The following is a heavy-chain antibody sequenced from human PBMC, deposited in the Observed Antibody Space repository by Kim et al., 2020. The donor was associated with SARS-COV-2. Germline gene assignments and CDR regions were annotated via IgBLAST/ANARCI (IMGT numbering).Heavy chain of an antibody. CDR3: YLPLSPKRSYTGYSGGAFDI. D-gene: IGHD6-13*01. CDR1: GFTFSSYW. CDR2: IKQDGSEK. J-gene: IGHJ3*02. Sequence: GGSLRLSCAASGFTFSSYWMSWVRQAPGKGLEWVANIKQDGSEKYYVDSVKGRFTISRDNAKNSLYLQMNSLRAEDTAVYYCYLPLSPKRSYTGYSGGAFDIWGQGTMVTVSS. V-gene: IGHV3-7*01.